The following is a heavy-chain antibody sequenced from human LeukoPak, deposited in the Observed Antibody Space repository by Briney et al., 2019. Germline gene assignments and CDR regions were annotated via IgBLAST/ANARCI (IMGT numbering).Heavy chain of an antibody. V-gene: IGHV3-23*01. Sequence: GGSLRLSCAASGFTFSSYAMSWVRQAPGKGLEWVSAISKSGGYTYYADSVKGRFTISRDTSKSTLYLQLNSLRAEDTAIYYCAKGIHSTGYYPFDYWGQGTLVTVSS. CDR2: ISKSGGYT. J-gene: IGHJ4*02. D-gene: IGHD3-22*01. CDR3: AKGIHSTGYYPFDY. CDR1: GFTFSSYA.